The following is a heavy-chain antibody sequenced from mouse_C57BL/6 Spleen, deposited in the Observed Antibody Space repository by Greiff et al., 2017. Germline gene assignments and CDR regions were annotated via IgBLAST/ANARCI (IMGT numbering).Heavy chain of an antibody. D-gene: IGHD1-1*01. J-gene: IGHJ1*03. CDR1: GYSITSGYY. V-gene: IGHV3-6*01. Sequence: EVKLEESGPGLVKPSQFLSLTCSVTGYSITSGYYWNWIRQFPGNKLEWMGYISYDGSNNYNPSLKNRISITRDTSKNQFFLKLNSVTTEDTATYYCASYYYGSSYWYFDVWGTGTTVTVSS. CDR2: ISYDGSN. CDR3: ASYYYGSSYWYFDV.